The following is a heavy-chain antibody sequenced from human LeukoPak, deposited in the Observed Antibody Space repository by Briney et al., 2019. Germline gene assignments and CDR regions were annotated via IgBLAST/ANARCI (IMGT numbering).Heavy chain of an antibody. J-gene: IGHJ6*03. V-gene: IGHV3-30*02. CDR3: AKGSKAVLFTRDHYMDV. CDR1: GFTFSSNG. CDR2: IRNDGSNK. D-gene: IGHD6-19*01. Sequence: GGSLRLSCAASGFTFSSNGMHWVRQAPGKGLEWVAFIRNDGSNKYYVDSVKGRFTIYRDNSKNTLYLQMNSLRAEDTAVYFCAKGSKAVLFTRDHYMDVWGKGTTVTISS.